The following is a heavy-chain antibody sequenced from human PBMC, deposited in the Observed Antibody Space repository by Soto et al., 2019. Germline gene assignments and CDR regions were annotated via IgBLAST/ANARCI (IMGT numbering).Heavy chain of an antibody. Sequence: QVQLVQSGAEVKKPGASVKVSCKTSGDSFSAYYLHWVRQAPGQGLEWLGWINPNGGATKCAQKLRGRVAMTWDTSIRTACLELTSLRSDDTAIYYCARESGGATATLDYYYFYMDVWGKGTTVTVSS. CDR1: GDSFSAYY. D-gene: IGHD5-12*01. CDR2: INPNGGAT. CDR3: ARESGGATATLDYYYFYMDV. V-gene: IGHV1-2*02. J-gene: IGHJ6*03.